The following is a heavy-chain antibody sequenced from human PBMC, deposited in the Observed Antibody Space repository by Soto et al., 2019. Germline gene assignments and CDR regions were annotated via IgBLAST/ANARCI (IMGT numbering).Heavy chain of an antibody. CDR1: GFTFSGHW. J-gene: IGHJ3*02. D-gene: IGHD2-2*01. CDR3: AREAGYCSRTSCYRRAFDT. V-gene: IGHV3-74*03. CDR2: VNTDGGTS. Sequence: EVQLVESGGDLVRPGGSLRLSCAASGFTFSGHWMHWVRQVPGKGLEWVSRVNTDGGTSAYADSVKGRFTISRENDKNTLYLQMSGLRAEDATVYYCAREAGYCSRTSCYRRAFDTWGQGTTVIVSS.